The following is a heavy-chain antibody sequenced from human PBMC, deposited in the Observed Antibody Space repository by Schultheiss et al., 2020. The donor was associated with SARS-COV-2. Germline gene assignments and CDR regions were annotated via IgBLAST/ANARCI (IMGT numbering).Heavy chain of an antibody. V-gene: IGHV3-49*04. CDR1: GFTFSSYA. D-gene: IGHD5-12*01. Sequence: GGSLRLSCAASGFTFSSYAMHWVRQAPGKGLEWVGFIRSKAYGGTTEYAASVKGRFTISRDDSKSIAYLQMNSLKTEDTAVYYCTRDRSGYGLTLFDYWGQGTLVTVSS. CDR2: IRSKAYGGTT. CDR3: TRDRSGYGLTLFDY. J-gene: IGHJ4*02.